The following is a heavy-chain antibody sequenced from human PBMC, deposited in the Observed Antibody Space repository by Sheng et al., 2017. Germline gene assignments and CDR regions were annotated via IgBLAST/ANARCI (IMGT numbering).Heavy chain of an antibody. CDR3: ARISSMAVAGGAFDI. Sequence: QVQLVQSGAEIKKPGSSLRVSCKASGGSYSSYTYSWVRQAPGQGLEWMGWSSVYNGNTKYAQRFQGRVTMTTDTSTRTAYMDLRSLRSDDTAVYYCARISSMAVAGGAFDIWGHGTMITVFS. J-gene: IGHJ3*02. CDR2: SSVYNGNT. D-gene: IGHD6-19*01. V-gene: IGHV1-18*04. CDR1: GGSYSSYT.